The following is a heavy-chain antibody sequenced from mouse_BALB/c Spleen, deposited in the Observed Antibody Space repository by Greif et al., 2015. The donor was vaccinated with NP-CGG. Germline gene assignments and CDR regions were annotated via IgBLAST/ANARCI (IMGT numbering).Heavy chain of an antibody. D-gene: IGHD2-14*01. CDR1: GFTFSDYY. CDR3: ARSVRGWYFDV. CDR2: ISDGGSYT. V-gene: IGHV5-4*02. J-gene: IGHJ1*01. Sequence: EVQGVESGGGLVKPGGSLKLSCAASGFTFSDYYMFWVRQTPEKRLEWVATISDGGSYTYYPDSVKGRFTISRDNAKNNLYLQMSSLKSEDTAMYYCARSVRGWYFDVWGAGTTVTVSS.